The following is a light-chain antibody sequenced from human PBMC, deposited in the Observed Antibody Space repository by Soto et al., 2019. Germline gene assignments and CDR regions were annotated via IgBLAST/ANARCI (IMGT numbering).Light chain of an antibody. CDR3: MQGTRWLWT. CDR1: QSLVFSDGNIY. J-gene: IGKJ1*01. Sequence: DVVLTQSPLSLPVALGQPASSSCRSSQSLVFSDGNIYLNWFQQRPGHSPRRLIYKVSNRDSGVPDRISGSGSGTDFTLKISRVEAEDVGVYYCMQGTRWLWTCGQGTKVEIK. CDR2: KVS. V-gene: IGKV2-30*01.